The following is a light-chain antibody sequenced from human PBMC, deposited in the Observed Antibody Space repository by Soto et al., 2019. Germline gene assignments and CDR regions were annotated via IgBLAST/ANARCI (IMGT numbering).Light chain of an antibody. CDR1: SSDVGGYNY. CDR2: EVT. Sequence: QSALTQPASVSGSPGQSITISCTGTSSDVGGYNYVSWYQQHPGKVPKLTIYEVTNRPSGVSSRFSGSKSGNTASLTISGLQAEDEADYYFSAYTNSDTWVFGGGTKVTVL. CDR3: SAYTNSDTWV. V-gene: IGLV2-14*01. J-gene: IGLJ3*02.